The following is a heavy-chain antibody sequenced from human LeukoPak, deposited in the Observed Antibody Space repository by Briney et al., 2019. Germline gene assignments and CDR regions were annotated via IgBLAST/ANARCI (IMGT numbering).Heavy chain of an antibody. CDR1: GGTFSSYA. CDR3: ARDQREVVMPPFEY. CDR2: ISAYNGNT. V-gene: IGHV1-18*01. D-gene: IGHD3-22*01. J-gene: IGHJ4*02. Sequence: AASVKVSCKASGGTFSSYAISWVRQAPGQGLEWMGWISAYNGNTNYAQKLQGRVTMTTDTSTSTAYMELRSLRSDDTAVYYCARDQREVVMPPFEYWGQGTLVTVSS.